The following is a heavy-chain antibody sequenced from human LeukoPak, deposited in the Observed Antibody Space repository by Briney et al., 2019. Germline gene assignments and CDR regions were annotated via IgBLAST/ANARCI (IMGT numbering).Heavy chain of an antibody. V-gene: IGHV3-48*03. J-gene: IGHJ6*02. CDR3: ARVLCDIVDCLYGMDV. CDR1: GFTFSSYE. Sequence: PGGSLRLSCAASGFTFSSYEMNWVRQAPGKGLEWVSYISSSGSTIYYADSVKGRFTISRDNAKNSLYLQMNSLRAEDTAVCYCARVLCDIVDCLYGMDVWGQGTTVTVSS. CDR2: ISSSGSTI. D-gene: IGHD2-15*01.